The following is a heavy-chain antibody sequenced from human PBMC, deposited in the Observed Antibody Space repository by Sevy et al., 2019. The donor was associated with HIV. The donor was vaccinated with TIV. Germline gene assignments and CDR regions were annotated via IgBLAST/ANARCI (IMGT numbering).Heavy chain of an antibody. CDR2: IYHSGST. CDR3: ARGGVNNWFDP. J-gene: IGHJ5*02. D-gene: IGHD2-21*01. Sequence: SETLSLTCAVSGGSISSGGYSWSWIRQPPGKGLEWIGYIYHSGSTYYNPSLKSRVTISVDRSKNQFSLKLSSVTAADTAVYYWARGGVNNWFDPWGQGTLVTVSS. V-gene: IGHV4-30-2*01. CDR1: GGSISSGGYS.